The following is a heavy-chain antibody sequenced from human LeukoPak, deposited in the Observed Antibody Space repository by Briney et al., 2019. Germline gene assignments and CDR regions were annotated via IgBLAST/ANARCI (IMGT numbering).Heavy chain of an antibody. CDR3: ARDQIAVDNTMSYN. D-gene: IGHD3-10*02. V-gene: IGHV1-18*01. CDR1: GYTFTNYA. CDR2: ISTYNGHT. Sequence: ASVKVSCNGSGYTFTNYAITWVRQAPGQGLEWMGWISTYNGHTDYAQKFQGRVTLTTDTSTSTAYLELRSLRSDDTAVYYCARDQIAVDNTMSYNWGQGTLVTVSS. J-gene: IGHJ4*02.